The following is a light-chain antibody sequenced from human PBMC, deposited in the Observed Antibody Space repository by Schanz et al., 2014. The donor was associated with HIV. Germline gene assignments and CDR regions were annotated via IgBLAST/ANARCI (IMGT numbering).Light chain of an antibody. Sequence: QSALTQPASVSGSLGQSITISCTGTSGDVGRYDYVSWYQQHPGQAPKLLIYDVTYRPSGISNRFSGSKSGNTASLTISGLQAEDEADYYCSSYTSSSTPLVFGGGTKLTVL. CDR3: SSYTSSSTPLV. CDR1: SGDVGRYDY. J-gene: IGLJ3*02. V-gene: IGLV2-14*03. CDR2: DVT.